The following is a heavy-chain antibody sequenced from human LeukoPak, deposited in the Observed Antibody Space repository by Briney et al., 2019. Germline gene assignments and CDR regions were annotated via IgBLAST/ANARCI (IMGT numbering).Heavy chain of an antibody. CDR3: AASMAGFNWFDP. CDR1: ASTFSSNW. J-gene: IGHJ5*02. V-gene: IGHV3-74*01. CDR2: ISKDGSST. Sequence: GGSLRLSCAASASTFSSNWMHWVRQAPGKGLVWVSRISKDGSSTNYADSVKGRSTISRDNAKNTLYLKMSSLTAEDTAVYYCAASMAGFNWFDPWGQGTLVTVSS. D-gene: IGHD6-19*01.